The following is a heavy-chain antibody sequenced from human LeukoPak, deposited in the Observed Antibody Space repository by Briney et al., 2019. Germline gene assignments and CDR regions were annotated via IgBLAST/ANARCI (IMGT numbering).Heavy chain of an antibody. V-gene: IGHV3-30*03. CDR3: ARANNFDC. J-gene: IGHJ4*02. CDR2: ISFDGLHK. CDR1: GFTFSGSA. Sequence: GGSLRLSCAASGFTFSGSAMHWVRQAPGKGLEWVAVISFDGLHKYYADSLKGRFTISRDNAKNSLYLQMNSLRAEDTAVYSCARANNFDCWGQGSLVIVSS.